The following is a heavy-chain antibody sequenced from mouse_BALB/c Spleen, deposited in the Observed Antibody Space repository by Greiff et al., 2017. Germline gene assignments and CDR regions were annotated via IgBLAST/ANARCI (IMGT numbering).Heavy chain of an antibody. Sequence: VQLQQSGAELAKPGASVKMSCKASGYTFTSYWMHWVKQRPGQGLEWIGYINPSTGYTEYNQKFKDKATLTADKSSSTAYMQLSSLTSEDSAVYYCARRDAFYAMDYWGQGTSVTVSS. D-gene: IGHD3-3*01. V-gene: IGHV1-7*01. J-gene: IGHJ4*01. CDR2: INPSTGYT. CDR3: ARRDAFYAMDY. CDR1: GYTFTSYW.